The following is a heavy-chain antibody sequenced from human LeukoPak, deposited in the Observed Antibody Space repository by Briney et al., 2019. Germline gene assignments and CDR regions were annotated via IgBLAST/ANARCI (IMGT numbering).Heavy chain of an antibody. V-gene: IGHV3-30*01. CDR1: GFTFSSYA. Sequence: PGRPLRLSCAASGFTFSSYAMHWVRQAPGKGLEWVAVISYDGSNKYYADSVKGRFTISRDNSKNTLYLQMNSLRAEDTAVYYCARDPGFGTHFDYWGQGTLVTVSS. J-gene: IGHJ4*02. D-gene: IGHD3-10*01. CDR2: ISYDGSNK. CDR3: ARDPGFGTHFDY.